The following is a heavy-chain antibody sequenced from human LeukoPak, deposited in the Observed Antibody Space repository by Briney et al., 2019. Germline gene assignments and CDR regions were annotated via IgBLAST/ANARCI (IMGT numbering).Heavy chain of an antibody. CDR1: GFTFSGYW. Sequence: QPGGSLRLSCAASGFTFSGYWMHWVRQAPGKGLGWVSRINSDGSSTTYADSVKGRFTISRDKAKNTLYLQMNSLRAEDTAVYYCARDPVYYDSRGYYSGGWYFDYWGQGTLVTVSS. J-gene: IGHJ4*02. D-gene: IGHD3-22*01. V-gene: IGHV3-74*03. CDR3: ARDPVYYDSRGYYSGGWYFDY. CDR2: INSDGSST.